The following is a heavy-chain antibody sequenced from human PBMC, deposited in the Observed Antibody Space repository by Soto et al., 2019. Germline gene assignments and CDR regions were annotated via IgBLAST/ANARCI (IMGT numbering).Heavy chain of an antibody. V-gene: IGHV4-34*01. CDR3: ARVNDHTYYYYYMDV. CDR1: GGSFSGYY. CDR2: INHSGST. J-gene: IGHJ6*03. D-gene: IGHD2-8*01. Sequence: SETLSLTCAVYGGSFSGYYWSWIRQPPGKGLEWIGEINHSGSTNYNPSLKSRVTISVDTSKNQFSLKLSSVTAADTAVYYCARVNDHTYYYYYMDVWGKGTTVTVSS.